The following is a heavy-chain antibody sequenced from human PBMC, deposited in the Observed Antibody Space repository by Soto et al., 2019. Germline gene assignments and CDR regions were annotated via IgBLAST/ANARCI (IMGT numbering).Heavy chain of an antibody. CDR1: GYTFTSYA. D-gene: IGHD3-10*01. Sequence: QVQLVQSGAEVKKPGASVKVSCKASGYTFTSYAMHWVRQAPGQRLEWMGWINAGNGNTKYSQKFQGRVTITRDTSASTAYMELSSLRSEDTAVYYCARDTIRGMVPPGFDPWGQGTLFTVSA. CDR2: INAGNGNT. V-gene: IGHV1-3*01. CDR3: ARDTIRGMVPPGFDP. J-gene: IGHJ5*02.